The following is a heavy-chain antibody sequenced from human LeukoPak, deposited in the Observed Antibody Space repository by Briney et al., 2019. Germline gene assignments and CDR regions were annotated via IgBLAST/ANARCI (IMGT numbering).Heavy chain of an antibody. V-gene: IGHV4-39*01. CDR2: IYYSGRT. Sequence: SETLSLTCSVSGDSVSRSDSYWDWIRQPPGKGLEWIGTIYYSGRTYYSPSLKSRVTMSVDPSNNQFSLNLRSVTAADTALYYCARLTFWSGYYYFDYWGQGTLVTVSS. CDR1: GDSVSRSDSY. CDR3: ARLTFWSGYYYFDY. J-gene: IGHJ4*02. D-gene: IGHD3-3*01.